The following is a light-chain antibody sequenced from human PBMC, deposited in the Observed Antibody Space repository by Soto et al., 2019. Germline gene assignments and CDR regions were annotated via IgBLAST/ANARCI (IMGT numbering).Light chain of an antibody. V-gene: IGKV3-11*01. Sequence: EIVLTQSPPTLSLSPGERATLSCRASQYITIYLAWYQQKPGQAPRLLIYDASNRATGIPARFSGSGSGTDFTLTISSLEPDDFAVYYCQQRADWPITFGQGTRLEI. CDR1: QYITIY. J-gene: IGKJ5*01. CDR2: DAS. CDR3: QQRADWPIT.